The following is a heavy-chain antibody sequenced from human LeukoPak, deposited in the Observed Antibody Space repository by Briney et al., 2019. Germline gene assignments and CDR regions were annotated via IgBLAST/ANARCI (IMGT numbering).Heavy chain of an antibody. Sequence: GASVKVSCKASGYTFTGYYMHWVRQAPGQGLEWMGWINPNSGGTNYAQKFQGRVTMTRDTSISTAYMELSRLRSDDTAMYYCARDRWELGWDAFDIWGQGTMVTVSS. J-gene: IGHJ3*02. D-gene: IGHD1-26*01. CDR3: ARDRWELGWDAFDI. CDR2: INPNSGGT. V-gene: IGHV1-2*02. CDR1: GYTFTGYY.